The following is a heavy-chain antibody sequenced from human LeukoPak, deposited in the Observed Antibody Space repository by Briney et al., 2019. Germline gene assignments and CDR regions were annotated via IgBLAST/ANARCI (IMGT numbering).Heavy chain of an antibody. J-gene: IGHJ4*02. D-gene: IGHD4-23*01. CDR3: ARGGRTDYGGYFDY. CDR1: GFTVSSNY. Sequence: GGSLRLSCAASGFTVSSNYMSWVRQAPGKGLEWVSSISSSSSYIYYADSVKGRFTISKDNAKNSLYLQMNSLRAEDTAVYYCARGGRTDYGGYFDYWGQGTLVTVSS. CDR2: ISSSSSYI. V-gene: IGHV3-21*01.